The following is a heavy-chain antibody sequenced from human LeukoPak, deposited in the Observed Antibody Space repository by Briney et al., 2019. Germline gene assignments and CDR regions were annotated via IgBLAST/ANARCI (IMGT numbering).Heavy chain of an antibody. V-gene: IGHV4-39*01. Sequence: SSETLSLTCTVSGDFITGSTYYWGWIRQPPGKGLEWIGSMYYSGSTYSNPSLRSRVTMSADTSKNQFSPNLKSVTAADTAVYYCARQYYDSTGYYYFDYWGQGTLVTVSS. CDR2: MYYSGST. CDR1: GDFITGSTYY. D-gene: IGHD3-22*01. J-gene: IGHJ4*02. CDR3: ARQYYDSTGYYYFDY.